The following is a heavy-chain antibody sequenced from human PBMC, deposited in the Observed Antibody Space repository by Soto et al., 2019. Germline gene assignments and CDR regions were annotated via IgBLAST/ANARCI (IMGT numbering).Heavy chain of an antibody. CDR3: ARDRPYCSGGSCYHFDY. D-gene: IGHD2-15*01. CDR1: GFTFSSYA. J-gene: IGHJ4*02. Sequence: GGSLRLSCAASGFTFSSYAMHWVRQAPGKGLEWVAVISYDGSNKYYADSVKGRFTISRDNSKNTLYLQMNSLRAEDTAVYYCARDRPYCSGGSCYHFDYWGQGTLVTVSS. V-gene: IGHV3-30-3*01. CDR2: ISYDGSNK.